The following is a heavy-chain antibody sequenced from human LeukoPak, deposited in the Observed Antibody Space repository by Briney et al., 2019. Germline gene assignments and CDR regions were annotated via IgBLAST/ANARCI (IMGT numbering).Heavy chain of an antibody. Sequence: GGSLRLSCAASGFTFSSYAMHWVRQAPGKGLEWVAVISYDGSNKYYADSVRGRFTISRDNSKNTLYLQMNSLRAEDTAVYYCARDLGGAYGYCYWGQGTLVTVSS. J-gene: IGHJ4*02. D-gene: IGHD5-18*01. CDR2: ISYDGSNK. CDR1: GFTFSSYA. V-gene: IGHV3-30-3*01. CDR3: ARDLGGAYGYCY.